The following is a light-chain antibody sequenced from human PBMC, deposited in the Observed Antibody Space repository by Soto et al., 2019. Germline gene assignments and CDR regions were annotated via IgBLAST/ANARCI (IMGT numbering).Light chain of an antibody. CDR3: QHYHTWPYT. V-gene: IGKV1-5*01. CDR1: QSVDSW. Sequence: DVQMTQTPSTLSASVGDRVTITCRASQSVDSWVAWYQQKPGKAPKLLIHDASTLGSGVPSRFSGSGFGTEFTLTITSLQTDDFAVYYCQHYHTWPYTFGQGTKLEIK. CDR2: DAS. J-gene: IGKJ2*01.